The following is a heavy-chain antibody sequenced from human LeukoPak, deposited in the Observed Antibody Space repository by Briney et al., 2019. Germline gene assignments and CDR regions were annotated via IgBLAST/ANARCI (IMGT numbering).Heavy chain of an antibody. V-gene: IGHV3-74*01. J-gene: IGHJ6*02. CDR2: INSDGRST. D-gene: IGHD3-16*01. CDR3: ARDLLYSYYYGMDV. CDR1: GFTFSSYW. Sequence: PGGSLRLSCAASGFTFSSYWMHWVRQAPGKGLVWVSRINSDGRSTSYADSVKGRFTISRDNAKNSLYLQMNSLRAEDTAVYYCARDLLYSYYYGMDVWSQGTTVTVSS.